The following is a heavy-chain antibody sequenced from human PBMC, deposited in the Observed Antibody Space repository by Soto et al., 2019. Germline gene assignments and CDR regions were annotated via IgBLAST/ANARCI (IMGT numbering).Heavy chain of an antibody. CDR2: INTDGSTT. V-gene: IGHV3-74*01. Sequence: EVQLVESGGGLVQPGGSLRLSCAASGFTFSNYWMHWVRQAPGKGPVWVSRINTDGSTTNYADSVKGRFTISRDNAKNPLYLQPSVLGAEDTAVNYCARDRGGDARHWGQANVVTVSS. D-gene: IGHD3-16*01. J-gene: IGHJ4*02. CDR1: GFTFSNYW. CDR3: ARDRGGDARH.